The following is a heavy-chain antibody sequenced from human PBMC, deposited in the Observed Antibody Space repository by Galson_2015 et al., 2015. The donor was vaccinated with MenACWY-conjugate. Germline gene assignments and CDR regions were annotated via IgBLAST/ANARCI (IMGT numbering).Heavy chain of an antibody. V-gene: IGHV3-53*01. D-gene: IGHD6-6*01. J-gene: IGHJ6*02. CDR1: GFTVSSNY. Sequence: SLRLSCAASGFTVSSNYMSWVRQAPGKGLEWVSVIYSGGSTYYADSVKGRFTISRDNSKNTLYLQMNSLRAEDTAVYYCARGLYSSSSHGMDVWGQGTTVTVSS. CDR3: ARGLYSSSSHGMDV. CDR2: IYSGGST.